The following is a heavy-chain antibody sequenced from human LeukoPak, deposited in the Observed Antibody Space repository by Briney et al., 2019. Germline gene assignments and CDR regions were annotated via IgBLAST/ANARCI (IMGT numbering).Heavy chain of an antibody. CDR3: AKGTRITIFGGTLDQYYYYGMDV. D-gene: IGHD3-3*01. CDR1: GFTFSSYG. Sequence: GGSLRLSCAASGFTFSSYGMHWVRQAPGKGLEWVAVISYDGSNKYYADSVKGRFTISRDNSKNTLYLQMNSLRAEDTAVYYCAKGTRITIFGGTLDQYYYYGMDVWGQGTTVTVSS. J-gene: IGHJ6*02. V-gene: IGHV3-30*18. CDR2: ISYDGSNK.